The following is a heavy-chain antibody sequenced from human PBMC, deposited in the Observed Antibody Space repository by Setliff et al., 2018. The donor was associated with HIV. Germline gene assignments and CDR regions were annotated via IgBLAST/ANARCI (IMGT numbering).Heavy chain of an antibody. D-gene: IGHD3-3*01. CDR3: AGVSSQFSEWRKDYFEY. CDR1: ADIFNAYY. Sequence: ASVKVFCKASADIFNAYYIHWVRQAPGQGLEWMGWITPNGDDTNYPQKFEGRVTLTRDTSIATAYMELRSLTSDDTAVYYCAGVSSQFSEWRKDYFEYWGRGSLVTVSS. CDR2: ITPNGDDT. V-gene: IGHV1-2*02. J-gene: IGHJ4*02.